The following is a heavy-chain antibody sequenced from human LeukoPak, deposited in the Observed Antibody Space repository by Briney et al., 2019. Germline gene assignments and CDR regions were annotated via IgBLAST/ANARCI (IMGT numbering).Heavy chain of an antibody. CDR1: GGTFSSYA. V-gene: IGHV1-69*05. CDR2: IIPIFGTA. CDR3: AMRAHGYCSSTSCYPFDP. J-gene: IGHJ5*02. Sequence: ASVKVSCKASGGTFSSYAISWVRQAPGQGLEWMGGIIPIFGTANYAQKFQGRVTITTDESTSTAYMELSSLRSEDTAVYYCAMRAHGYCSSTSCYPFDPWGQGTLVTVSS. D-gene: IGHD2-2*03.